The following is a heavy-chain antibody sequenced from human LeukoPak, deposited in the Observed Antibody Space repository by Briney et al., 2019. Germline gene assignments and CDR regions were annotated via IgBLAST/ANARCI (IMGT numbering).Heavy chain of an antibody. Sequence: SETLSLTCTVSGGSISSYYWSWIRQPPGKGLEWIGYIYYSGSTNYNPSLKSRVTISVDTSKNQFSLKLSSVTAADTAVYYYARARGSYSAFDAFDIWGQGTMVTVSS. CDR1: GGSISSYY. CDR3: ARARGSYSAFDAFDI. V-gene: IGHV4-59*01. D-gene: IGHD1-26*01. CDR2: IYYSGST. J-gene: IGHJ3*02.